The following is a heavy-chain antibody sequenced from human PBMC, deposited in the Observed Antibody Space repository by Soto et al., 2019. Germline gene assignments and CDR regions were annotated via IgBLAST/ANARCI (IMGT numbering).Heavy chain of an antibody. V-gene: IGHV3-74*01. J-gene: IGHJ4*02. Sequence: HPGGSLRLSCEASGFVFTNFWMHWVRHVPGKGLVWVARIDTSGHSTNYAESVKGRFTISRDNAKNTVSLQMNSLGVEDTGVYYCAKDSWYFDLWSQGSQVTVSS. CDR2: IDTSGHST. D-gene: IGHD6-13*01. CDR1: GFVFTNFW. CDR3: AKDSWYFDL.